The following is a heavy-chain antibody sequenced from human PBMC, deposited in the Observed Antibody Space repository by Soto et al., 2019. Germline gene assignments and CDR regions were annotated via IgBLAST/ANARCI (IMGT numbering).Heavy chain of an antibody. J-gene: IGHJ4*02. CDR1: GFTFSSYT. CDR2: ISGTGSTT. Sequence: GGSLRLSCAASGFTFSSYTMNWVRQAPGKGLEWVSGISGTGSTTYYAASVKGRSTNSRDNSKNTLFLEMNSLRDEDTAVYYCAKVDDGPLDYWGQGTLVTVSS. V-gene: IGHV3-23*01. CDR3: AKVDDGPLDY.